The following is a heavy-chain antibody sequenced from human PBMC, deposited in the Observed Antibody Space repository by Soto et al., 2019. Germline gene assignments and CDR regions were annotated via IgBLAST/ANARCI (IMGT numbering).Heavy chain of an antibody. CDR1: GGSISSGDYY. CDR3: ARAPSYYYDSSGYRFDY. D-gene: IGHD3-22*01. J-gene: IGHJ4*02. CDR2: IYYSGST. V-gene: IGHV4-30-4*01. Sequence: QVQLQESGPGLVKPSQTLSLTCTVSGGSISSGDYYWSWIRQPPGKGLEWIGYIYYSGSTYYNPSLNSRVTISVDTSKNQFSLKLSSVTAADTAVYYCARAPSYYYDSSGYRFDYWGQGTLVTVSS.